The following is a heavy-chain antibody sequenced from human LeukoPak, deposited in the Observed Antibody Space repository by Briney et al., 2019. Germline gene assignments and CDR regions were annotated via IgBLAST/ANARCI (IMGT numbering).Heavy chain of an antibody. Sequence: GGSLRLSCAASGFTFSGYAMSWVRQAPGKGREGVSGMSGSGGSTDYADSVKGRVTISRGYAENTLYLQRNRLRAKETALLYSARVSYAALDDWGQGTPVTVSS. CDR1: GFTFSGYA. CDR2: MSGSGGST. CDR3: ARVSYAALDD. V-gene: IGHV3-23*01. J-gene: IGHJ6*02. D-gene: IGHD1-26*01.